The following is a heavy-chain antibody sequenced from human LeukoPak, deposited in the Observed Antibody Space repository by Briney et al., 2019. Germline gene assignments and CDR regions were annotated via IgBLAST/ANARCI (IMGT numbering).Heavy chain of an antibody. CDR2: ISAYNGNT. D-gene: IGHD6-19*01. CDR3: ARDLRYSSGLYYFDY. Sequence: RASVKVSCKASGYTFTSYGISWVRQAPGQGLEWMGWISAYNGNTNYAQKLQGRVTMTTDTSTSTAYMELRSLRPDDTAVYYCARDLRYSSGLYYFDYWGQGTLVTVSS. V-gene: IGHV1-18*01. J-gene: IGHJ4*02. CDR1: GYTFTSYG.